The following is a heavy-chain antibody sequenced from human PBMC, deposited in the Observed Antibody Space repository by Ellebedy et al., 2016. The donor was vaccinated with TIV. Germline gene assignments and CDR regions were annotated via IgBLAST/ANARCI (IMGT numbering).Heavy chain of an antibody. Sequence: GGSLRLSCAVSGFTFTSYAMNWVRQAPGQGLEWVAVISGSGGNIYYADSVKGRFTISRDNVKNSLYLQMNSLRDEDTAVYYCARRNHDILTGYRYYGMDVWGPGTTVTVS. CDR1: GFTFTSYA. CDR2: ISGSGGNI. J-gene: IGHJ6*02. V-gene: IGHV3-23*01. D-gene: IGHD3-9*01. CDR3: ARRNHDILTGYRYYGMDV.